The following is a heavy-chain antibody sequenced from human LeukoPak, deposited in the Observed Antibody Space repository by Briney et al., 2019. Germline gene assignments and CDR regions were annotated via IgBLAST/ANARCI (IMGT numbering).Heavy chain of an antibody. CDR3: AKSGVGQWLATYYFDY. V-gene: IGHV3-23*01. CDR1: GFTFSSYA. Sequence: GGSLRLSCAASGFTFSSYAMNWVRQAPGKGLEWVSAISGSGGSTYYADSVKGRFTISRDNSKNTLYLQMNSLRAEDTAVYYCAKSGVGQWLATYYFDYWGQGTLVTVSS. J-gene: IGHJ4*02. CDR2: ISGSGGST. D-gene: IGHD6-19*01.